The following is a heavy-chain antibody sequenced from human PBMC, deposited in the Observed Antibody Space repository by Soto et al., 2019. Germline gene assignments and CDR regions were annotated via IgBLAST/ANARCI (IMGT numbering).Heavy chain of an antibody. CDR1: GASFSGYY. Sequence: PSETLSLTCCVQGASFSGYYWSWIRQTPGKGLEWIGEINQSGSTNYNPSLKSRVTISADTSKNQLSLKLNSVTAADTAVYYCVRGAYYDILASWGQGTLVTVSS. CDR2: INQSGST. CDR3: VRGAYYDILAS. J-gene: IGHJ5*02. D-gene: IGHD3-9*01. V-gene: IGHV4-34*01.